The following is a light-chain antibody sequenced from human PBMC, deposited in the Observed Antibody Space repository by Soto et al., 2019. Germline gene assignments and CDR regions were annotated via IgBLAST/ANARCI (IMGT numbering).Light chain of an antibody. Sequence: EIVMTQSPATLSVSPGERATLSCRASQSVSSNLAWYQQKPGQDPRLLIYGASTRATGIPARFSGSGSGTEFTITVSSLQSEDFAVYYCQQYNNWSPYTFGQGTKLEIK. CDR1: QSVSSN. V-gene: IGKV3-15*01. J-gene: IGKJ2*01. CDR2: GAS. CDR3: QQYNNWSPYT.